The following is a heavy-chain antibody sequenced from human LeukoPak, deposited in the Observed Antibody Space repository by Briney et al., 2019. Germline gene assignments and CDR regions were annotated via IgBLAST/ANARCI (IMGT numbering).Heavy chain of an antibody. J-gene: IGHJ6*02. CDR2: IIPIVGIT. CDR3: ARGLHFTMVRGGTTNYYYGMDV. D-gene: IGHD3-10*01. V-gene: IGHV1-69*04. CDR1: GGTFNSFG. Sequence: SVKVSCKASGGTFNSFGINWVRQAPGQGLEWLGRIIPIVGITNYAQKFQGRVTIIADNSTRTAYMELSSLTSEDTAVYYCARGLHFTMVRGGTTNYYYGMDVWGQGTSVTVPS.